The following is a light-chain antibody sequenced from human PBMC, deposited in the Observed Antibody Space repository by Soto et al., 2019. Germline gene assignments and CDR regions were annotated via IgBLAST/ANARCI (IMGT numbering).Light chain of an antibody. CDR2: AAS. V-gene: IGKV1-8*01. CDR1: QTISSY. CDR3: QQYYSFPLT. J-gene: IGKJ1*01. Sequence: IQMTQSPSTLSGSVGDRVTITCRASQTISSYLAWYQRKPGKAPELLIYAASTLQSGVPSRFSGSGSGTDFTLTISCLQSEDFAAYYCQQYYSFPLTFGQGTKVDI.